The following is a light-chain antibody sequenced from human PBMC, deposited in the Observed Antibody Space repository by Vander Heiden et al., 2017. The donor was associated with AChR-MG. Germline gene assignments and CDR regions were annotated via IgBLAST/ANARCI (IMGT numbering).Light chain of an antibody. Sequence: IQMTQSPSSLSASVGDRVTISCQASQDINKYLNWFQQKPGKAPKLLIYDASNLETGVTSRFSGSGSGTDFTFTISSLQPEDIATYYCQQDENLLTFGGGTKVEIK. CDR1: QDINKY. J-gene: IGKJ4*01. V-gene: IGKV1-33*01. CDR3: QQDENLLT. CDR2: DAS.